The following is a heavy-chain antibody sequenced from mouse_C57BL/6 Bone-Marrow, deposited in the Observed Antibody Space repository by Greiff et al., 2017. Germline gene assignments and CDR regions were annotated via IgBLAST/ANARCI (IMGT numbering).Heavy chain of an antibody. V-gene: IGHV5-12*01. D-gene: IGHD1-1*01. J-gene: IGHJ1*03. CDR2: ISNGGGST. Sequence: DVKLVESGGGLVQPGGSLKLSCAASGFTFSDYYMYWVRQTPEKRLEWVAYISNGGGSTYYPDTVKGRFTISRDNAKNTLYLQMSRLKSEDTAMYYCARLAYGWYFDVWGTGTTVTVSS. CDR3: ARLAYGWYFDV. CDR1: GFTFSDYY.